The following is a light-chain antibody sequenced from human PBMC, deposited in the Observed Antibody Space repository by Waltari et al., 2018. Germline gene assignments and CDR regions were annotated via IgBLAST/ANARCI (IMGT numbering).Light chain of an antibody. V-gene: IGKV3-20*01. CDR1: KSVSSSY. CDR3: QQYGSSPYT. J-gene: IGKJ2*01. CDR2: GAS. Sequence: EIVLTQSPGTLSLSPGERATLSSRASKSVSSSYLAWYQKKPGQAPRLLIYGASSRATGIPDRFSGSGSGTDFTLTISRLEPEDFAVYYCQQYGSSPYTFGQGTKLEIK.